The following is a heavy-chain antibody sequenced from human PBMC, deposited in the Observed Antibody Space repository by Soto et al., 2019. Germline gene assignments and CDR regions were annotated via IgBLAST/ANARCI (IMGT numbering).Heavy chain of an antibody. CDR3: AIYDILTVYFPLYSFDY. CDR2: VYYSWST. CDR1: GASISSTNYY. J-gene: IGHJ4*02. D-gene: IGHD3-9*01. V-gene: IGHV4-39*01. Sequence: QVQLQESGPGLVKPSETLSITCTVSGASISSTNYYWGWIRQSPGKVLDWIGSVYYSWSTYYNPSLMGRVIMSLDTSKNQFFLKLNSVTAADTSVYYCAIYDILTVYFPLYSFDYWGQGTLVTVSS.